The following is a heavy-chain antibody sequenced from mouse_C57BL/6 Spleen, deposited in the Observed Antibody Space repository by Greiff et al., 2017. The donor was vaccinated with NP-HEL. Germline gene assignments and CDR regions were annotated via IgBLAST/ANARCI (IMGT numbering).Heavy chain of an antibody. J-gene: IGHJ4*01. CDR1: GYSITSGYY. V-gene: IGHV3-6*01. CDR3: AREGTYYDYDGAMDY. CDR2: ISYDGSN. D-gene: IGHD2-4*01. Sequence: EVKLQESGPGLVKPSQSLSLTCSVTGYSITSGYYWNWIRQFPGNKLEWMGYISYDGSNNYNPSLKNRISITRDTSKNQFFLKLNSVTTEDTATYYCAREGTYYDYDGAMDYWGQGTSVTVSS.